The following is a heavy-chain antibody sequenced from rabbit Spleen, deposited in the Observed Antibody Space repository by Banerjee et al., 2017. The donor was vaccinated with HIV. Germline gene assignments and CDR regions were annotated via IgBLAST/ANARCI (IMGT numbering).Heavy chain of an antibody. CDR3: ARDSSTSFSSYGMDL. D-gene: IGHD1-1*01. Sequence: QSLEESGGGLVKPGASLTLTCTASGFSFSSNYYMCWVRQAPGKGLEWIACIDAGSSDFTYHASWAKGRFTISKTSSTTVTLQATSLAAADTATYFCARDSSTSFSSYGMDLWGQGTLVTVS. V-gene: IGHV1S40*01. CDR2: IDAGSSDFT. J-gene: IGHJ6*01. CDR1: GFSFSSNYY.